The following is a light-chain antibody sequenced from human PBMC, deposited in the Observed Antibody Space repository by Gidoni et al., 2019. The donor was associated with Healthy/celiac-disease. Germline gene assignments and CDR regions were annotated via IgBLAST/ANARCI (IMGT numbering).Light chain of an antibody. V-gene: IGKV3-20*01. CDR1: QSVSSSY. CDR2: GAS. J-gene: IGKJ1*01. CDR3: QQYGSSPGT. Sequence: IVLTQSPGTLSLSPGERATLSCMASQSVSSSYLAWYQQKPGQAPRLLIYGASSRATGIPDRFSGSGSGTDFTLTISRLEPEDFAVYYWQQYGSSPGTFGQGTKVEIK.